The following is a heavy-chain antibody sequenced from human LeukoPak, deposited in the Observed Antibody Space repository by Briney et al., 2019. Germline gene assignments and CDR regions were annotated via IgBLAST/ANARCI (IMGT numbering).Heavy chain of an antibody. V-gene: IGHV3-7*01. CDR1: GFTFSSYW. CDR3: ARSGSKNSSSWYDAFDV. CDR2: IKQDGSEK. Sequence: GGSLRLSCAASGFTFSSYWMSWVRQAPGKGLEWVANIKQDGSEKYYVDSVKGRFTISRDNAKNSLYLQMNSLRAEDTAVYYCARSGSKNSSSWYDAFDVWGQGTMVTVSS. D-gene: IGHD6-13*01. J-gene: IGHJ3*01.